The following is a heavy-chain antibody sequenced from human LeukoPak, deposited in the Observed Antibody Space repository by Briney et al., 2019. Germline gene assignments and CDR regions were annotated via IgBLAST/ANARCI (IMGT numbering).Heavy chain of an antibody. D-gene: IGHD6-19*01. CDR3: ARVDSSGWYGLDY. J-gene: IGHJ4*02. CDR1: GGSISSYY. Sequence: SETLSLTCTVSGGSISSYYWNWIRQPPGHGLEWIGYIYFTGSTNYNPSLKSRVTISVDTSKNQFSLKLSSVTAADTAVYYCARVDSSGWYGLDYWGQGTLVTVSS. CDR2: IYFTGST. V-gene: IGHV4-59*01.